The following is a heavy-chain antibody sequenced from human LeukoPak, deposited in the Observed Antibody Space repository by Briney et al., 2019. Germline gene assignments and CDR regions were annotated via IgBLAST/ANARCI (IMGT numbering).Heavy chain of an antibody. CDR3: ARDMAAVASSNWFDP. J-gene: IGHJ5*02. Sequence: PGGSLRLSCAASGFTFSSYGMHWVRQAPGKGLGWVAAIWYDGSNKYYADSVKGRFTISRDNSKNTLYLQMNSLRAEDTAVYYCARDMAAVASSNWFDPWGQGTLVTVSS. D-gene: IGHD6-19*01. CDR1: GFTFSSYG. CDR2: IWYDGSNK. V-gene: IGHV3-33*01.